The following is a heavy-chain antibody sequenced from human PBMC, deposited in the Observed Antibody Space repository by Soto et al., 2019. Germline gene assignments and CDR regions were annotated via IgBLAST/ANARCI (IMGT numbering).Heavy chain of an antibody. CDR2: MNPNSGNT. V-gene: IGHV1-8*01. CDR3: ARGCTIFGVVIIDNWFDP. CDR1: GYTFTSYD. Sequence: QVQLVQSGAEVKKPGASVKVSCKASGYTFTSYDINWVRQATGQGLEWMGWMNPNSGNTGYAQKFQGRVTMTRNTSISTAYMELSSLRSEDTAVYYSARGCTIFGVVIIDNWFDPWGQGTLVTVSS. J-gene: IGHJ5*02. D-gene: IGHD3-3*01.